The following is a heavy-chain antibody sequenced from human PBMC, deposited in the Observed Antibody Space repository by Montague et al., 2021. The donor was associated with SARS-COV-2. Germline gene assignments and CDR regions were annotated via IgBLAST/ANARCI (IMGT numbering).Heavy chain of an antibody. J-gene: IGHJ3*02. CDR3: ARVKWELSVGSGFDI. CDR2: VHYSGNI. D-gene: IGHD1-26*01. Sequence: SETLSLTCSVSGGSINSDSYYWGWIRQPPGKTLEWVGSVHYSGNIYYNPSLKSRVAISVDPSKNQFSLNVSSVTAADTAVYYCARVKWELSVGSGFDIWGQGTMVTVSS. CDR1: GGSINSDSYY. V-gene: IGHV4-39*01.